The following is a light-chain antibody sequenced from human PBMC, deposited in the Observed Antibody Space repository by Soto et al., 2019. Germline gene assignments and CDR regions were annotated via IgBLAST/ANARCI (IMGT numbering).Light chain of an antibody. V-gene: IGKV3D-11*01. J-gene: IGKJ5*01. Sequence: EIVLTQSPATLSLSPGERATLSCRASQCVSSYLAWYQQKPGQAPGLLIYDASNRATGIPARFSGSGPGTDFTLTISSLEPEDFAVYYCQQRSNWPRTFGQGTRLEI. CDR2: DAS. CDR1: QCVSSY. CDR3: QQRSNWPRT.